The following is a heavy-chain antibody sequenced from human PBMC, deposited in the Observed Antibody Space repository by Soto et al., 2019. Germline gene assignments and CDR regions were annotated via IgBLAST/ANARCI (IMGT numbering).Heavy chain of an antibody. Sequence: GYYWSWIRQHPGKGLEWIGYIYYSGSTYYNPSLKSRVTISVDTSKNQFSLKLSSVTAADTAVYYCARFTGRGVVVVAAPHGYAFDIWGQGTMVTVSS. CDR2: IYYSGST. CDR3: ARFTGRGVVVVAAPHGYAFDI. D-gene: IGHD2-15*01. CDR1: GYY. V-gene: IGHV4-31*02. J-gene: IGHJ3*02.